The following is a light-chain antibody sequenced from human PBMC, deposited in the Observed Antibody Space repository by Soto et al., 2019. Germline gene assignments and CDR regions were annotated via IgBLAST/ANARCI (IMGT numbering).Light chain of an antibody. V-gene: IGKV3-15*01. Sequence: EIVMTQSPATLSVSPGERATLSCRASQSVSSNLAWYQQKPGQAPRLLIYGASNRATGIPARFSGSGSGTDFTLTISRLQSEDFAVYYCQQSNSWPYTFGQGTKLEIK. CDR1: QSVSSN. CDR3: QQSNSWPYT. CDR2: GAS. J-gene: IGKJ2*01.